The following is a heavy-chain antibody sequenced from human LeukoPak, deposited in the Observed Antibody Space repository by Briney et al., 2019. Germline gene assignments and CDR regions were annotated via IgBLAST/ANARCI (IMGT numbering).Heavy chain of an antibody. V-gene: IGHV4-31*03. D-gene: IGHD1-14*01. CDR1: GGSISSGGYY. J-gene: IGHJ6*02. CDR3: ARAGGSKGYYGMDV. CDR2: IYYSGST. Sequence: SETLSLTCTVSGGSISSGGYYWSWIRQHPGKGLEWIGYIYYSGSTYYNPSLKSRVTISVDTSKNQFSLKLSSVTAADTAVYYCARAGGSKGYYGMDVWGQGTTVTVSS.